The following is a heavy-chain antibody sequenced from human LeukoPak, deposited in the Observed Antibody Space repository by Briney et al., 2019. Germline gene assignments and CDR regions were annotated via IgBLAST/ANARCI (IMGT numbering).Heavy chain of an antibody. CDR1: GGSISSGSYY. Sequence: SETLSLTCKVSGGSISSGSYYWGWIRQPPGKGLEWIGTIYYSGSTYYNPSLKSRVTMSVDTSKNQFSLRLTAVTAADTAVYYCARTQFAVALLYDYWGQGTLVTVSS. CDR3: ARTQFAVALLYDY. V-gene: IGHV4-39*07. D-gene: IGHD6-19*01. CDR2: IYYSGST. J-gene: IGHJ4*02.